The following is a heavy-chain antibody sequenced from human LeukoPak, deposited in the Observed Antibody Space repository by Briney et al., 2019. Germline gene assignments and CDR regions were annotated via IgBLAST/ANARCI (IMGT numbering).Heavy chain of an antibody. J-gene: IGHJ4*02. CDR1: GFTFTSYA. Sequence: GGSLRLSCAASGFTFTSYAMSWVRQAPGKGLEWVSSISGSGGSTYYADSVKGRVTISRDNSKNTLYLQMNSLRAEGTAVYYCAKDLGFIVGGGFWGQGTLVTVSS. CDR3: AKDLGFIVGGGF. V-gene: IGHV3-23*01. D-gene: IGHD1-26*01. CDR2: ISGSGGST.